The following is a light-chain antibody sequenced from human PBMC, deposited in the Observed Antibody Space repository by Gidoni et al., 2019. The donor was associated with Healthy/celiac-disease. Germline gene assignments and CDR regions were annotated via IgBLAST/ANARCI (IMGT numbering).Light chain of an antibody. CDR3: QQYDNLPYT. J-gene: IGKJ2*01. V-gene: IGKV1-33*01. CDR2: DAS. Sequence: DIQMTQSPSSLSASVGDRVTITCQASQDISNYFNWYQQNPGKAPKLLIYDASNVETGVPSRFSGSGSGTDFTFTISSLQPEDIATYYCQQYDNLPYTFGQGTKLEIK. CDR1: QDISNY.